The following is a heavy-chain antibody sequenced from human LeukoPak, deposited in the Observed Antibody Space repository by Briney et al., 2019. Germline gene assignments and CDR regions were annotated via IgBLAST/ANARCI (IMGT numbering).Heavy chain of an antibody. Sequence: PGGSLRLSCAASGFTFSSYWMHWVRQAPGKGLVWVSRVTSDESSTDYADAVKGRFTISRDNAKNTLYLQMNSLRVEDTAVYYCARSPDFRYYFAYWGQGTLVTVSS. V-gene: IGHV3-74*01. CDR1: GFTFSSYW. CDR2: VTSDESST. D-gene: IGHD1-14*01. CDR3: ARSPDFRYYFAY. J-gene: IGHJ4*02.